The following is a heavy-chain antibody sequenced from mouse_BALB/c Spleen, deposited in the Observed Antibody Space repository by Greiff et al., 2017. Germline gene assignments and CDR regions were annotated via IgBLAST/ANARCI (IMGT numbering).Heavy chain of an antibody. D-gene: IGHD2-3*01. J-gene: IGHJ2*01. Sequence: EVMLVESGGGLVQPGGSRKLSCAASGFTFSSFGMHWVRQAPEKGLEWVAYISSGSSTIYYADTVKGRFTISRDNPKNTLFLQMTSLRSEDTAMYYCARSSYDGYYDYWGQGTTRTVSS. CDR2: ISSGSSTI. CDR1: GFTFSSFG. CDR3: ARSSYDGYYDY. V-gene: IGHV5-17*02.